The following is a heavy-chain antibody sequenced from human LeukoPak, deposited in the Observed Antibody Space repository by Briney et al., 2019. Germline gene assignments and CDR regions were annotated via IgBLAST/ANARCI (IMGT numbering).Heavy chain of an antibody. J-gene: IGHJ4*02. CDR1: GFTVSSNY. Sequence: GGSLRLSCAASGFTVSSNYMSWVRQAPGKGLEWVSVIYSGGSTYYADSVKGRFTISRDNSKNTLYLQMNSLRAEDTAVYYCARVGDYDDSSGYYYNYFDYWGQGTLVTVSS. D-gene: IGHD3-22*01. CDR3: ARVGDYDDSSGYYYNYFDY. CDR2: IYSGGST. V-gene: IGHV3-53*01.